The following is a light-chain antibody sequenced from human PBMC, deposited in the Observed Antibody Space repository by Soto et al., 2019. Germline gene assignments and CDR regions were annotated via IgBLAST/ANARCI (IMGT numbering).Light chain of an antibody. V-gene: IGKV1-5*01. CDR2: DAS. J-gene: IGKJ2*01. Sequence: DIQMTQSPSTLSASVGDRVTITCRASQTISNWLAWYQQEPGKAPKLLIYDASSLRSGVPSRFSGSGFVTDFTLTISSLQPDDFATYYCQQYSIYPYTFGQGTKLEIK. CDR3: QQYSIYPYT. CDR1: QTISNW.